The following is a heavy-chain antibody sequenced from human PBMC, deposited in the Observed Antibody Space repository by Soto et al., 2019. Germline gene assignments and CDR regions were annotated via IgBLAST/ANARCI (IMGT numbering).Heavy chain of an antibody. CDR2: IWYDGSNK. Sequence: GGSLRLSCAASGFSFSTHGLHWVRQAPGKGLEWVAVIWYDGSNKYYADSVKGRFTISRDNSKNTLYLQMNSLRAEDTAVYYCARDVGYGDYDAFDIWGQGTMVTVSS. J-gene: IGHJ3*02. CDR3: ARDVGYGDYDAFDI. D-gene: IGHD4-17*01. CDR1: GFSFSTHG. V-gene: IGHV3-33*01.